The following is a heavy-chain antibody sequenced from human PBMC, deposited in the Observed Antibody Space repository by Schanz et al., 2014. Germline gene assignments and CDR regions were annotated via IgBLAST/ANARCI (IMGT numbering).Heavy chain of an antibody. J-gene: IGHJ4*02. D-gene: IGHD3-9*01. Sequence: EQLVESGGGVVQPGRSLRLSCAASGFTFSSYGMHWVRQAPGKGLEWVANINQDGSDKSYVDSVKGRFTISRDNAKNLVYLQMNSLRAEDTAVYYCARVRYDILTDYYTEYYFDSWGQGTLVAVSS. CDR3: ARVRYDILTDYYTEYYFDS. CDR2: INQDGSDK. V-gene: IGHV3-7*01. CDR1: GFTFSSYG.